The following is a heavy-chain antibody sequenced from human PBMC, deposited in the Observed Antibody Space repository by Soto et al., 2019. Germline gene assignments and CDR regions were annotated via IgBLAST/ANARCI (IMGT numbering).Heavy chain of an antibody. V-gene: IGHV4-59*01. CDR2: IYYSGST. CDR3: ARVPVSDFWSGLIFDY. Sequence: QVQLQESGPGLVKPSETLSLTCTVSGGSISSYYWSWIRQPPGKGLEWIGYIYYSGSTNYNPSLKSRVTISVDTSKNQFSLKLSSVTAADTAVYYCARVPVSDFWSGLIFDYWGQGTLVTVSS. D-gene: IGHD3-3*01. J-gene: IGHJ4*02. CDR1: GGSISSYY.